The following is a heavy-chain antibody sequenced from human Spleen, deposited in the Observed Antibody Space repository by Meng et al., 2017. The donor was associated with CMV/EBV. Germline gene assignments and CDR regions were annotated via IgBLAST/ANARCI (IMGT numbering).Heavy chain of an antibody. CDR3: ARDSPLGYYYDSSGSSAIDY. CDR1: GFSFTSYS. CDR2: LSTYNGDT. Sequence: GGSLRLSCAASGFSFTSYSMSWVRQAPGQGLEWMGWLSTYNGDTNYAQKLQGRVTLTTDTSTNTVYMELRSLRSDDTAVYYCARDSPLGYYYDSSGSSAIDYWGQGTLVTVSS. V-gene: IGHV1-18*01. D-gene: IGHD3-22*01. J-gene: IGHJ4*02.